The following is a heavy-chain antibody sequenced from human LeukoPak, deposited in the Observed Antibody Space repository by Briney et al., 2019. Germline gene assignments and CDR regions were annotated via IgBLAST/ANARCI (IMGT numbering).Heavy chain of an antibody. CDR3: ARDPIVVVPAAANWFDP. CDR1: GYTFTNYA. Sequence: ASVKVSCKASGYTFTNYAINWVRLAPGQGLEWMGWISGYNGNTNYAQKLQGRLTMTTDTSTSTAYLELRSLRSDDTAVYYCARDPIVVVPAAANWFDPWGQGTLVTVSS. V-gene: IGHV1-18*01. CDR2: ISGYNGNT. J-gene: IGHJ5*02. D-gene: IGHD2-2*01.